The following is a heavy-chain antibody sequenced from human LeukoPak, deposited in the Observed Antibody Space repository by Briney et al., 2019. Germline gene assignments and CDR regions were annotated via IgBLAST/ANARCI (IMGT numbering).Heavy chain of an antibody. J-gene: IGHJ4*02. CDR1: GGSISSGSYY. D-gene: IGHD3-22*01. CDR3: ARDTYYYDSSGYPFDY. CDR2: IYTSGST. V-gene: IGHV4-61*02. Sequence: PSQTLSLTCTVSGGSISSGSYYWSWIRQPAGKGLEWIGRIYTSGSTNYNPSLKSRVTISVDTSKNQFSLKLSSVTAADTAVYYCARDTYYYDSSGYPFDYWGQGTLVTVSS.